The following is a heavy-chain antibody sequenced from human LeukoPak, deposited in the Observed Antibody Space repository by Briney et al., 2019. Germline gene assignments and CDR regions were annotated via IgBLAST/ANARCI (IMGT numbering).Heavy chain of an antibody. CDR3: AKSSYYDSSGYYREYYFDY. CDR2: VSGSGGST. J-gene: IGHJ4*02. Sequence: PGGSLRLSCAASGFTFSSYAMSWVRQAPGKGLEWVSSVSGSGGSTYYADSVKGRFTISRDNSKSTLFLQMNSLQAEDTAVYYCAKSSYYDSSGYYREYYFDYWGQGTLVTVSS. V-gene: IGHV3-23*01. CDR1: GFTFSSYA. D-gene: IGHD3-22*01.